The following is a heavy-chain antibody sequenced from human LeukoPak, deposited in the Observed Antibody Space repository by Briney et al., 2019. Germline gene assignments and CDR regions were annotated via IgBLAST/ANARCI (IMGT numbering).Heavy chain of an antibody. CDR2: INHSGST. J-gene: IGHJ4*02. V-gene: IGHV4-34*01. Sequence: SETLSLTCAVYGGSFSGYYWSWIRQPPGKGLEWIGEINHSGSTNYNPSLKSRVTISVDTSKNQFSLKLSSVTAADTAVYYCARGDYDILTGYYWAVDYWGQGTLVTVSS. D-gene: IGHD3-9*01. CDR1: GGSFSGYY. CDR3: ARGDYDILTGYYWAVDY.